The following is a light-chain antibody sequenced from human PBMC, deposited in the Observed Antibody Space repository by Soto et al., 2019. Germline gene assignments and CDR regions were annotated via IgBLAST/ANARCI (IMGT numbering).Light chain of an antibody. CDR2: EDS. CDR3: SSYINSSTLV. CDR1: SSDVGGYNF. J-gene: IGLJ3*02. V-gene: IGLV2-14*01. Sequence: QSALTQPASVSGSPGQSITISCTGTSSDVGGYNFVSWYQQHPGKAPELMIYEDSNRPSGVSNRFSGSKSGNTASLTISGLQAEDEADYYCSSYINSSTLVFGGGTKVTVL.